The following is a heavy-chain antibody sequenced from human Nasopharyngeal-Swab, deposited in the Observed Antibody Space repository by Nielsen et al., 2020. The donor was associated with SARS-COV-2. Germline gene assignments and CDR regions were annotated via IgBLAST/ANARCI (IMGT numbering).Heavy chain of an antibody. J-gene: IGHJ6*02. CDR2: INTNTGNP. Sequence: ASVKVSCKASGYTSTSYAMNWVRQAPGQGLEWMGWINTNTGNPTYAQGFTGRFVFSLDTSVSTAYLQISSLKAEDTAVYYCARARYSSSWYEYYYYYYGMDVWGQGTTVTVSS. CDR3: ARARYSSSWYEYYYYYYGMDV. CDR1: GYTSTSYA. D-gene: IGHD6-13*01. V-gene: IGHV7-4-1*02.